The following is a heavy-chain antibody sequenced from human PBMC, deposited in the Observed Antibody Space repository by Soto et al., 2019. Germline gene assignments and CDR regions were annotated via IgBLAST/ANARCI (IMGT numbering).Heavy chain of an antibody. CDR1: GYSFTSFW. D-gene: IGHD6-6*01. V-gene: IGHV5-10-1*01. CDR3: ARHFIGSSNAFDV. J-gene: IGHJ3*01. CDR2: IDPSDSYN. Sequence: PGESLKISCKGSGYSFTSFWISWVRQMPGKGLEWMGRIDPSDSYNNYSPSFQGHVTISADKSITTAYLQWSSLKASDTAMYYCARHFIGSSNAFDVWGLGTMVTV.